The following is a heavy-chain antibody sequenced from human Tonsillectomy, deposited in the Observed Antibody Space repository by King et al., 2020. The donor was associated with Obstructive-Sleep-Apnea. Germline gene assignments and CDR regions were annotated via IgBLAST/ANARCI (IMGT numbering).Heavy chain of an antibody. Sequence: QLQESGPGLVKPSETLSLTCTVSGGSISSYYWSWIRQPPGKGLEWIGYIYYSGSTNYNPSLKSRVTISVDTSKNQFSLKLSSVTAADTAVYYCASRDRGYDILTGYYFNWFDPWGQGTLVTVSS. CDR2: IYYSGST. D-gene: IGHD3-9*01. CDR3: ASRDRGYDILTGYYFNWFDP. J-gene: IGHJ5*02. V-gene: IGHV4-59*08. CDR1: GGSISSYY.